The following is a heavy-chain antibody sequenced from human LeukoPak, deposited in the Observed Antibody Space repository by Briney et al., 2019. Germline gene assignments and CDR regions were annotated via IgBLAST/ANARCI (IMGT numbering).Heavy chain of an antibody. V-gene: IGHV3-48*01. CDR1: GFTFSSYS. CDR2: ISSSSSTI. CDR3: ARYCSGGSCKEPFDP. Sequence: GGSLRLSCAASGFTFSSYSMNWVRQAPGKGLEWVSYISSSSSTIYYADSVKGRFTISRDNAKNSLYLQMNSLRAEVTAVYYCARYCSGGSCKEPFDPWGQGTLVTVSS. D-gene: IGHD2-15*01. J-gene: IGHJ5*02.